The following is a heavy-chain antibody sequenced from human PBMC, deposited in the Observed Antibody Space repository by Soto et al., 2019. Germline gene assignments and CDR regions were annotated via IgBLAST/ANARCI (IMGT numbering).Heavy chain of an antibody. V-gene: IGHV4-34*01. CDR2: INHSGGT. J-gene: IGHJ4*02. D-gene: IGHD2-2*01. Sequence: SETLSLTCAVYGGSFSGYYWSWIRQPPGKGLEWIGEINHSGGTTYNPSLKSRVTISVDTSKNQFSLKLTSVTAADTAVYFCARTKYCSSTTCYRGFDYWGRGTLVTVSS. CDR3: ARTKYCSSTTCYRGFDY. CDR1: GGSFSGYY.